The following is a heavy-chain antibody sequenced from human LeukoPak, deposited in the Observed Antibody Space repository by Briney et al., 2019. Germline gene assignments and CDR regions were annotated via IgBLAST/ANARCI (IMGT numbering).Heavy chain of an antibody. CDR1: GYTFTGYY. CDR2: INPNSGGT. D-gene: IGHD4-17*01. J-gene: IGHJ5*02. Sequence: ASVKVSCKASGYTFTGYYMHWVRQAPGQGLEWMGWINPNSGGTNYAQKFQGRVTMTRDTSISTAYMELSRLRSDDTAVYYCARDLAYGDYPPDWFDPWGQGTLVTVS. V-gene: IGHV1-2*02. CDR3: ARDLAYGDYPPDWFDP.